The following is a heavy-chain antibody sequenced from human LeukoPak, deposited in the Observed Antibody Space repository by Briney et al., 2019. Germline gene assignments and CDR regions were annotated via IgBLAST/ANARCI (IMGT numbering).Heavy chain of an antibody. J-gene: IGHJ6*02. CDR1: GGSISSGSYY. V-gene: IGHV4-61*02. CDR3: ATSALRPIYYYYGMDV. CDR2: IYTSGST. Sequence: SQTLSLTCTVSGGSISSGSYYWSWIRQPAGKGLEWIGRIYTSGSTNYNPSLKSRVTISVDTSKNQFSLKPSSVTAADTDVYYCATSALRPIYYYYGMDVWGQGTTVTVSS.